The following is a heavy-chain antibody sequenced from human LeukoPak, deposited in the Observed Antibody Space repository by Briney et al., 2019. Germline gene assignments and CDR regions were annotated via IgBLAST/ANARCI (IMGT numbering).Heavy chain of an antibody. CDR3: ARARVLVRGVIITLTEYYFDY. V-gene: IGHV3-21*01. D-gene: IGHD3-10*01. CDR1: GFTFSSYS. CDR2: ISSSSSYI. Sequence: GGSLRLSCAASGFTFSSYSMNWVRQAPGKGLEWVSSISSSSSYIYYADSVKGRFTISRDNSKNTLYLQMNSLRAEDTAVYYCARARVLVRGVIITLTEYYFDYWGQGTLVTVSS. J-gene: IGHJ4*02.